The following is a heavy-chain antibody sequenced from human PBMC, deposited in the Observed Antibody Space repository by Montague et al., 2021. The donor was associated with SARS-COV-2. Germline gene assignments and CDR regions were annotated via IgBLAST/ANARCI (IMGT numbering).Heavy chain of an antibody. CDR2: LFYSVNT. CDR3: ARANYDFWRGHQRGGAFDI. CDR1: GGSISSSDYY. D-gene: IGHD3-3*01. J-gene: IGHJ3*02. V-gene: IGHV4-39*01. Sequence: SETLSLTCTVSGGSISSSDYYWGWIRRPPGKGLEWIGSLFYSVNTYYXPSLESRVTISVDTSKNQFSLKLSSVTAADTAVYYCARANYDFWRGHQRGGAFDIWGQGTMVTVSS.